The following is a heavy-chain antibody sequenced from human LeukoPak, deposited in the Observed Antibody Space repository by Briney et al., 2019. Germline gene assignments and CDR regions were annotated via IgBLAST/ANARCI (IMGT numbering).Heavy chain of an antibody. D-gene: IGHD2-2*03. J-gene: IGHJ4*02. CDR1: GFTFSSCA. V-gene: IGHV3-23*01. Sequence: TGGSLRLSCAASGFTFSSCAMSWVRQAPGKGLEWVSGISGSGPYTFYTDSVKGRFTISRDSSKNTLYLQMNNLRAEDTALYYCAKHGYCSGISCFFDFWGQGTLVTVSS. CDR2: ISGSGPYT. CDR3: AKHGYCSGISCFFDF.